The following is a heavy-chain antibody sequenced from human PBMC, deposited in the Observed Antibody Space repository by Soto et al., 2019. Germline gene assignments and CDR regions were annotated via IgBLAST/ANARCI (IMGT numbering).Heavy chain of an antibody. J-gene: IGHJ4*02. V-gene: IGHV6-1*01. D-gene: IGHD4-4*01. CDR3: ARDPPAFHSAFDS. CDR1: GDSVSSNSAA. Sequence: SQTLSLTCVISGDSVSSNSAAWNWIRQSPSRGLEWLGRTYYRSKWYNDYAPSVRSRISINPDTSKNQFSLQLNSVTPEDTAVYYCARDPPAFHSAFDSWGQGTLVTVSS. CDR2: TYYRSKWYN.